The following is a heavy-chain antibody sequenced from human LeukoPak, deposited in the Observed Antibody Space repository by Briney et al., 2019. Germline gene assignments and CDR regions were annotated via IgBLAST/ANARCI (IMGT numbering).Heavy chain of an antibody. V-gene: IGHV4-34*01. J-gene: IGHJ4*02. Sequence: SETLSLTCAVYGGSFSGYSWSWIRQLPGKGLEWIGEITHSGSTNYNPSLTSRVTISVGTSKNQFSLKLSSVTAADTAVYYCARRAPYYGSGSYYSLSTPFDYWGQGTLVTVSS. CDR2: ITHSGST. CDR1: GGSFSGYS. D-gene: IGHD3-10*01. CDR3: ARRAPYYGSGSYYSLSTPFDY.